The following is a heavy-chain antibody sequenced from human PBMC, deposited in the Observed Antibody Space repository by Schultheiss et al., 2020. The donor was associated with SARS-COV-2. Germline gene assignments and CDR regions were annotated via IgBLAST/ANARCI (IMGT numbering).Heavy chain of an antibody. CDR1: GFTFSTNA. V-gene: IGHV3-30*04. D-gene: IGHD4-17*01. J-gene: IGHJ3*02. CDR3: ARDRTPGGDGDSGDAFDI. CDR2: ISYDGRNK. Sequence: VGSLRLSCAASGFTFSTNAMHWVRQAPGKGLEWVASISYDGRNKFYANSLKGRFTSSRDNSKHTLFLQMNSLTTDDMAVYYCARDRTPGGDGDSGDAFDIWGQGTLVTVSS.